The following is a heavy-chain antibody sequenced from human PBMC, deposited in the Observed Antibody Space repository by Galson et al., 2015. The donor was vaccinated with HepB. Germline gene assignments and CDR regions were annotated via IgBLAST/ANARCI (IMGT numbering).Heavy chain of an antibody. D-gene: IGHD5-24*01. CDR1: GYSFISHW. CDR2: IDPSDSYT. J-gene: IGHJ4*02. V-gene: IGHV5-10-1*01. Sequence: SCKGSGYSFISHWISWVRQMPGKGLEWMGRIDPSDSYTNYSPSFQGHVTFSADKSITTAYLQWSSLKASDTAMYYCARHVQNGYNYLPGDYWGQGTLVTVAS. CDR3: ARHVQNGYNYLPGDY.